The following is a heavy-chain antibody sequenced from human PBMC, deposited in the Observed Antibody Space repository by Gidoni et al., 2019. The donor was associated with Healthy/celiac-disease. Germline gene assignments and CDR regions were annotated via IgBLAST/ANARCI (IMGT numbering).Heavy chain of an antibody. D-gene: IGHD3-10*01. J-gene: IGHJ6*02. CDR2: INHSGST. CDR1: GWSVSGYY. V-gene: IGHV4-34*01. CDR3: ARGSRFGELYYYYYGMDV. Sequence: QLQLQQWGAGLLKPSETLSLPCAGYGWSVSGYYWSWIRQPPGKGLEGIGEINHSGSTNYNPYLKSRVTISVDTTKNQFSLKLSSVTAADTAVYYCARGSRFGELYYYYYGMDVWGQGTTVTVSS.